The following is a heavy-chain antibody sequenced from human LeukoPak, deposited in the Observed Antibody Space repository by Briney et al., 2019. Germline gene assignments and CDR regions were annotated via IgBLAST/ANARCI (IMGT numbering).Heavy chain of an antibody. CDR3: ARWREGGIFDY. CDR1: GGSISAGTYY. D-gene: IGHD3-16*01. CDR2: IYTSGGT. V-gene: IGHV4-61*09. Sequence: SETLSLTCTVSGGSISAGTYYWSWIRQPAGEGLEWIGHIYTSGGTNYNPSLKSRVTISVDTSKNQFSLILTSVTAADTAVYYCARWREGGIFDYWGQGTLVTVSS. J-gene: IGHJ4*02.